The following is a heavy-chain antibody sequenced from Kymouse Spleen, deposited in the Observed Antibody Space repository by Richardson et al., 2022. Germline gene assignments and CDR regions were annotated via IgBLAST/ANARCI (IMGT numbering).Heavy chain of an antibody. J-gene: IGHJ4*02. CDR2: INHSGST. V-gene: IGHV4-34*01. Sequence: QVQLQQWGAGLLKPSETLSLTCAVYGGSFSGYYWSWIRQPPGKGLEWIGEINHSGSTNYNPSLKSRVTISVDTSKNQFSLKLSSVTAADTAVYYCARLRLTGDGFFDYWGQGTLVTVSS. D-gene: IGHD7-27*02. CDR3: ARLRLTGDGFFDY. CDR1: GGSFSGYY.